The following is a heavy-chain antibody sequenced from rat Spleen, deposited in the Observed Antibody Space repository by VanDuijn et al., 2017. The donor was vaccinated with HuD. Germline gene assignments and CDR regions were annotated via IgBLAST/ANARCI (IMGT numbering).Heavy chain of an antibody. CDR2: IWGDGST. Sequence: QVQLKESGPGLVKPSETLSLTCTVSGFSLTSYHVSWVRQPPGKGLEWMGVIWGDGSTAYNSALKSRLIISRDTSKSQVFLKMNSLQTDDTAIYFCTRSGYYYSSYVPFFDYWGQGVMVTVSS. J-gene: IGHJ2*01. CDR1: GFSLTSYH. D-gene: IGHD1-2*01. V-gene: IGHV2-15*01. CDR3: TRSGYYYSSYVPFFDY.